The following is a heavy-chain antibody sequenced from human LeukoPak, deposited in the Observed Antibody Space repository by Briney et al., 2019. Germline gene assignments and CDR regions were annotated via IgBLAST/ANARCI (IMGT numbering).Heavy chain of an antibody. CDR3: AKDRRATTDYYYGMDV. J-gene: IGHJ6*02. V-gene: IGHV3-30*18. D-gene: IGHD1-26*01. Sequence: GGSLRLSCAASGFTFSSYGMHTVRQAPGKGLEGGAVISYDGSNKYYADSVKGRFTISRDNSKNTLYLQMNSLRAEDTAVYYCAKDRRATTDYYYGMDVWGQGTTVTVSS. CDR1: GFTFSSYG. CDR2: ISYDGSNK.